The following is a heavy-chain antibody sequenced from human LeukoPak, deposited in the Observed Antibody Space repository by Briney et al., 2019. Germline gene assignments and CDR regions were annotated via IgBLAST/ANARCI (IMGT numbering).Heavy chain of an antibody. CDR2: ISGSGGST. CDR1: GFTFSSYG. V-gene: IGHV3-23*01. J-gene: IGHJ4*02. D-gene: IGHD3-10*01. CDR3: AKSRRFGELLYLDY. Sequence: GGTLRLSCAASGFTFSSYGMSWVRQAPGKGLEWVSAISGSGGSTYYADSVKGRFTISRDNSKNTLYLQMNSLRAEDTAVYYCAKSRRFGELLYLDYWGQGTLVTVSS.